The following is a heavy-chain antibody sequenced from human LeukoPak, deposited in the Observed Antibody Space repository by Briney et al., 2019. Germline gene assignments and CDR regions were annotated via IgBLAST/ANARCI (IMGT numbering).Heavy chain of an antibody. CDR2: ISGNSGST. V-gene: IGHV3-23*01. CDR3: AKEAFAVVPAAKSDY. J-gene: IGHJ4*02. D-gene: IGHD2-2*01. CDR1: GFTFSSYA. Sequence: GGSLRLSCAASGFTFSSYAMSWVRQAPGKGLEWVSAISGNSGSTYYADSVKGRFTISGDNSKNTLYLRMNSLRAEDTAVYYCAKEAFAVVPAAKSDYWGQGTLVTVSP.